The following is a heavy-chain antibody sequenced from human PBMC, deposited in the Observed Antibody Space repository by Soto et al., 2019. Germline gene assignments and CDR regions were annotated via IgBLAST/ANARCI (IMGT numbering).Heavy chain of an antibody. CDR3: ARDPPNFYYYGMDV. CDR2: ISYDGSNK. CDR1: GFTFSSYG. Sequence: GGSLRLSCAASGFTFSSYGMHWVRQAPGKGLEWVAVISYDGSNKYYADSVKGRFTISRDNAKNSVYLEMSSLRDEDSAVYYCARDPPNFYYYGMDVWGQGTTVTVSS. V-gene: IGHV3-30*03. J-gene: IGHJ6*02.